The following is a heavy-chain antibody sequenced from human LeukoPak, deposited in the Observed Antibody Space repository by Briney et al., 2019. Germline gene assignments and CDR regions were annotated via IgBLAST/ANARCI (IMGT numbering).Heavy chain of an antibody. Sequence: GGSLRLSCAASGFTFSSYGMSWVRQAPGKGLEWVSSISSSSSYIYYADSVKGRFTISRDNAKNSLYLQMNSLRAEDTAVYYCARDLRIVSGSYLDYWGQGTLVSVSS. V-gene: IGHV3-21*01. J-gene: IGHJ4*02. CDR3: ARDLRIVSGSYLDY. CDR2: ISSSSSYI. D-gene: IGHD1-26*01. CDR1: GFTFSSYG.